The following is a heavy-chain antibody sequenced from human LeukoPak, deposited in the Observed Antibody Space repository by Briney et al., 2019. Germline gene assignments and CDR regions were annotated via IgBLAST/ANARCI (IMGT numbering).Heavy chain of an antibody. CDR2: IYYSGST. CDR1: GGSISSSSYY. CDR3: AGERTSSSWYRGDNWFDP. V-gene: IGHV4-61*01. D-gene: IGHD6-13*01. J-gene: IGHJ5*02. Sequence: SETLSLTCTVSGGSISSSSYYWSWIRQPPGKGLEWIGYIYYSGSTNYNPSLKSRVTISVDTSKNQFSLKLSSVTAADTAVYYCAGERTSSSWYRGDNWFDPWGQGTLVTVSS.